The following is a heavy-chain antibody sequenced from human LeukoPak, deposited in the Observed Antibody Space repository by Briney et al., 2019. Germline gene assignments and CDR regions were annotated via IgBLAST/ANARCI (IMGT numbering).Heavy chain of an antibody. V-gene: IGHV3-21*01. Sequence: GGSLRLSCAASGFTFSSYAMSWVRQAPGKGLEWVSSISSSSSYIYYADSVKGRFTISRDNAKNSLYLQMNSLRAEDTAVYYCARCLVLYYYDSSGYCASDYWGQGTLVTVSS. D-gene: IGHD3-22*01. CDR1: GFTFSSYA. CDR3: ARCLVLYYYDSSGYCASDY. J-gene: IGHJ4*02. CDR2: ISSSSSYI.